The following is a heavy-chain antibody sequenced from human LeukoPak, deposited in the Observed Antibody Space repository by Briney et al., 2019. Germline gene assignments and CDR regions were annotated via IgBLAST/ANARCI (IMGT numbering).Heavy chain of an antibody. V-gene: IGHV4-30-2*01. CDR3: ARGLYYGDPPNPIDY. CDR1: GGSISSGGYS. CDR2: IYHSGST. Sequence: PSQTLSLTCAVSGGSISSGGYSWSWIRQPPGKGPEWIGYIYHSGSTYYNPSLKSRVTISVDRSKNQFSLKLSSVTAADTAVYYCARGLYYGDPPNPIDYWGQGTLVTVSS. J-gene: IGHJ4*02. D-gene: IGHD4-17*01.